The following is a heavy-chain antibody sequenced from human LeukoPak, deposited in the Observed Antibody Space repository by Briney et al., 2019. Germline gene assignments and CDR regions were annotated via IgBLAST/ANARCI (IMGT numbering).Heavy chain of an antibody. D-gene: IGHD2-2*01. CDR2: IYYSGST. J-gene: IGHJ3*02. CDR1: GASISSYY. Sequence: SETLSLTCTVSGASISSYYWSWTRQPPGKGLEWIGYIYYSGSTRYNPSLKSRVTISVDTSKNQFSLKLSSVTAADTAVYYCARLFQLQHSDAFDIWGQGTMVTVSS. V-gene: IGHV4-59*01. CDR3: ARLFQLQHSDAFDI.